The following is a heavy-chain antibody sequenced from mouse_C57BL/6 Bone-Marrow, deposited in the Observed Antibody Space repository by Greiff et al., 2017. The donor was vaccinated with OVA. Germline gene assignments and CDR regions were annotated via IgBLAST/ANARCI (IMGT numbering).Heavy chain of an antibody. V-gene: IGHV1-26*01. D-gene: IGHD2-4*01. CDR1: GYTFTDYY. CDR2: INPNNGGT. CDR3: ARERFYYDYG. J-gene: IGHJ2*01. Sequence: EVQLQQSGPELVKPGASVKISCKASGYTFTDYYMNWVKQSHGKSLEWIGYINPNNGGTSYNQKFKGKATLTVDKSSSTAYMELRSLTSEDSAVYYCARERFYYDYGWGQGTTLTVSS.